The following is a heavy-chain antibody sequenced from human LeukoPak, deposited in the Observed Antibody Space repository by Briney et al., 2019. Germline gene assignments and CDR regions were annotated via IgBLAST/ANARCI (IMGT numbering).Heavy chain of an antibody. CDR1: GFTVSSYW. V-gene: IGHV3-74*01. Sequence: GGSLRLSCAASGFTVSSYWMHWVRQAPGKGLVWVSRINTDGSSTTYADSVKGRFTISRDNAKNTLYLQMNSLRAEDTAVYYCAGGASASPPQFDYWGQGTLVTVSS. D-gene: IGHD3-3*01. CDR2: INTDGSST. J-gene: IGHJ4*02. CDR3: AGGASASPPQFDY.